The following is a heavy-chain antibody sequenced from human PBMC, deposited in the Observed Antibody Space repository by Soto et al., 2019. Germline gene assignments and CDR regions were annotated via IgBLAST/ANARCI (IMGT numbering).Heavy chain of an antibody. CDR2: ISGSGGST. D-gene: IGHD4-17*01. J-gene: IGHJ2*01. CDR1: GFTFSSYA. Sequence: EVQLLESGGGLVQPGGSLRLSCAASGFTFSSYAMSWVRQAPGKGLEWVSAISGSGGSTYYADSVKGRFTISRDNSKNTLYLQMNSLRAEDTAVYRCVTVTNDCYFDLWGRGTLVTVSS. CDR3: VTVTNDCYFDL. V-gene: IGHV3-23*01.